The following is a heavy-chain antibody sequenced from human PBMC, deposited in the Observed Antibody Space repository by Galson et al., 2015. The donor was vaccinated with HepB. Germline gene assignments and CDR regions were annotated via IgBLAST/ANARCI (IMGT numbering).Heavy chain of an antibody. V-gene: IGHV4-34*01. CDR2: IDHSGTA. CDR3: ARFHGISITGQFDY. CDR1: GGSFSGFY. D-gene: IGHD3-3*01. J-gene: IGHJ4*02. Sequence: LSLTCAAYGGSFSGFYWSWVRQTPKKGLEWIGEIDHSGTAHHSPSLRSRVTIPIDTSKNQFSLSLISVTAADTAVYFCARFHGISITGQFDYWGQGILVTVSS.